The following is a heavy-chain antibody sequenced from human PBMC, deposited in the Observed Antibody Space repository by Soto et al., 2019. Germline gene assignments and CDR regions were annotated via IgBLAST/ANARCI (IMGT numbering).Heavy chain of an antibody. CDR2: IWYAGSNK. D-gene: IGHD4-17*01. V-gene: IGHV3-33*01. Sequence: QVQLMESGGGVVQPGRSLRLSCAASGFTFNTYGIHWVRQAPGKGLEWVAFIWYAGSNKDYADSVKGRFTISRDNSKNTLYLQMNSLRAEDTAVYYCARGTVHFDYWGQGTLVTVSS. CDR3: ARGTVHFDY. CDR1: GFTFNTYG. J-gene: IGHJ4*02.